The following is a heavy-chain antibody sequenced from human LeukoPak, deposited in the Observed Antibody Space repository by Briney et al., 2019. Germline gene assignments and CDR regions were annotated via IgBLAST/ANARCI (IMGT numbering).Heavy chain of an antibody. CDR3: AKDPTTSYDILTGFGSSKPPVYYYYGMDV. V-gene: IGHV3-30*18. D-gene: IGHD3-9*01. CDR2: ISYDGSNK. CDR1: GFTFSSYA. J-gene: IGHJ6*02. Sequence: TGGSLRLSCAASGFTFSSYAMGWVRQAPGKGLEWVAVISYDGSNKYYADSVKGRFTISRDNSKNTLYLQMNSLRAEDTAVYYCAKDPTTSYDILTGFGSSKPPVYYYYGMDVWGQGTTVTVSS.